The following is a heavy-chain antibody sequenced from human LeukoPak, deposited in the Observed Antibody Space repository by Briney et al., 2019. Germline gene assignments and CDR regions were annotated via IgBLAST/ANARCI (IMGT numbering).Heavy chain of an antibody. J-gene: IGHJ6*02. Sequence: ASVTVSCRASGYTFTGYYMHWVRQAPGQGLEGMGWINPNSGGTNYAQKFQGRVTMTRDTSISTAYMEMSRLRSDDTAVYYCARTMTTSDYGMDVWGQGTTVTVSS. CDR1: GYTFTGYY. CDR2: INPNSGGT. V-gene: IGHV1-2*02. CDR3: ARTMTTSDYGMDV. D-gene: IGHD4-11*01.